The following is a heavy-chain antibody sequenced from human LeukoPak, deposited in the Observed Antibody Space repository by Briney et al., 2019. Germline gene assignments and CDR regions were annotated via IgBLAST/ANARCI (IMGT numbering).Heavy chain of an antibody. J-gene: IGHJ3*02. CDR3: ARGPAFDI. CDR1: GGSISSSTYY. V-gene: IGHV4-39*07. Sequence: SETLSLTCDVSGGSISSSTYYWGWVRQPPGKGLEWIGSMYYSGNVYYNQSLKSRVTISVDSSKNQLSLRLNSVTAADTAVYYCARGPAFDIWGQGTMVTVSS. CDR2: MYYSGNV.